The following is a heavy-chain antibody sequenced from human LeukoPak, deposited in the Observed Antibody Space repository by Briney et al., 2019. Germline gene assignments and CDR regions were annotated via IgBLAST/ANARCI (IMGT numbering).Heavy chain of an antibody. J-gene: IGHJ4*02. CDR1: GYSFTNYW. CDR3: ARRAIHCSSTSCYYYFDY. D-gene: IGHD2-2*01. CDR2: IYPGDSDT. Sequence: GESLKISCKGSGYSFTNYWIAWVRQMPGKGLEWMGIIYPGDSDTRYSPSFQGQVTISADKSISTAYLQWSSLKASDTAMYYCARRAIHCSSTSCYYYFDYWGQGTLVTVSS. V-gene: IGHV5-51*01.